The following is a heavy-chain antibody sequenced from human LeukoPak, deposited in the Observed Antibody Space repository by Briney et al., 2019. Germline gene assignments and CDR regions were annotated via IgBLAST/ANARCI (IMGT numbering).Heavy chain of an antibody. CDR2: IYTSGST. V-gene: IGHV4-61*02. CDR3: ARVESSGWYTRYYFDY. Sequence: KTSETLSLTCTVSGGSISSGSYYWSWIRQPAGKGLEWIGRIYTSGSTNYNPSLKSRVTISVDTSKNQFSLKLSSVTAADTAVYYCARVESSGWYTRYYFDYWGQGTLVTVSS. D-gene: IGHD6-19*01. CDR1: GGSISSGSYY. J-gene: IGHJ4*02.